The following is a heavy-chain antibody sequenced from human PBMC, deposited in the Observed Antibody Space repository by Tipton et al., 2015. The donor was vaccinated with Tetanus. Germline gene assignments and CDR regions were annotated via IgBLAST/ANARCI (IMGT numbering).Heavy chain of an antibody. V-gene: IGHV4-31*03. CDR3: ARDRGDTGTVNWFDP. J-gene: IGHJ5*02. CDR1: GGSINSGGYY. Sequence: GLVKPSQTLSVTCTVSGGSINSGGYYWSWLRQHPGKGLEWIGYIYYTGNTYYNPSLKSRVTISVDTSENQMSLRLTSVTAADTAVYYCARDRGDTGTVNWFDPWGQGTLVTVSS. CDR2: IYYTGNT. D-gene: IGHD1-1*01.